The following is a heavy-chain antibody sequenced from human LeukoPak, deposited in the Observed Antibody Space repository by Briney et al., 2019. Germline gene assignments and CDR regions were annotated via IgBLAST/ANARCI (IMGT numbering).Heavy chain of an antibody. Sequence: GGSLRLSCAASGFTFSSYAMTWVRQAPGKGLEWVGRSRKEADRYTTEYAASVQGRFTISRDDSKNSLYLQMNSLKTEDTAVYYCTRDGWGLGDYWGQGALVTVSS. CDR3: TRDGWGLGDY. V-gene: IGHV3-72*01. CDR1: GFTFSSYA. CDR2: SRKEADRYTT. J-gene: IGHJ4*02. D-gene: IGHD6-19*01.